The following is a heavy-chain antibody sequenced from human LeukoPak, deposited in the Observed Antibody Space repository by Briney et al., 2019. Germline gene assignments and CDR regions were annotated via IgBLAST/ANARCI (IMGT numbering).Heavy chain of an antibody. D-gene: IGHD3-3*01. CDR1: GGSISSGNYY. J-gene: IGHJ3*02. CDR3: ARDSDFWSGHGAFDI. Sequence: PSETLSLTCTVSGGSISSGNYYWSWIRQPPGKGLEWIGYIYYSGSTYYNPSLKSRVTISVDTSKNQFSLKLSSVTAADTAVYYCARDSDFWSGHGAFDIWGQGTMVTVSS. CDR2: IYYSGST. V-gene: IGHV4-30-4*08.